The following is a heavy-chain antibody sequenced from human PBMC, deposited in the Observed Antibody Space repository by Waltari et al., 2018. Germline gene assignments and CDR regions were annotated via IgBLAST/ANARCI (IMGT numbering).Heavy chain of an antibody. CDR2: INHSGST. V-gene: IGHV4-34*01. Sequence: QVQLQQWGAGLLKPSETLSLTCAVYGGPFSFSGYYWNWIRQPPGKGLEWIGKINHSGSTKYNPALKSRVTISIDPSKNQFSLELNSVTAADTAVYYCARVALYLAGMALGYYGMDVWGQGTTVTVSS. CDR1: GGPFSFSGYY. CDR3: ARVALYLAGMALGYYGMDV. D-gene: IGHD2-21*01. J-gene: IGHJ6*02.